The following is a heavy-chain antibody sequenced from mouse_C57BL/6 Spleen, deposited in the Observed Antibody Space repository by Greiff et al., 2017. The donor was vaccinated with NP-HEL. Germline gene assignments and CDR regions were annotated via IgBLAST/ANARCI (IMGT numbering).Heavy chain of an antibody. CDR3: VREGPFYVYFDY. Sequence: EVHLVESGGGLVQPKGSLKLSCAASGFSFNTYAMNWVRQAPGKGLEWVARIRSKSNNYATYYADSVKDRFTISRDDSESMLYLQMNNLKTEDTAMYYCVREGPFYVYFDYWGQGTTLTVSS. D-gene: IGHD2-10*01. J-gene: IGHJ2*01. V-gene: IGHV10-1*01. CDR2: IRSKSNNYAT. CDR1: GFSFNTYA.